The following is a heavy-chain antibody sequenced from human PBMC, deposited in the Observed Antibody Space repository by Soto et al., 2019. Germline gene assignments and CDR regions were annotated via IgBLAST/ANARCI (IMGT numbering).Heavy chain of an antibody. V-gene: IGHV4-59*01. CDR3: ARAITGTYYAKWFHP. J-gene: IGHJ5*02. CDR1: CGSISSYY. CDR2: IYYSGST. D-gene: IGHD1-7*01. Sequence: SETLSLTCTVSCGSISSYYWSWIRQPPGKGLEWIGYIYYSGSTNYNPSLKSRVTISVDTSKNQFSLKLSSVTAADTAVYYCARAITGTYYAKWFHPWGQGPLVTVSS.